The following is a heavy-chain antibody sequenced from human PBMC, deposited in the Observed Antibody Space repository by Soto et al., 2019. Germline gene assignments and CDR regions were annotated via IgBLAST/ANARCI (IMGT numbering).Heavy chain of an antibody. CDR2: INHSGST. D-gene: IGHD2-21*02. Sequence: QVQLQQWGAGLLKPSETLSLTCAVYGGSFSGYYWSWIRQPQGKGLEWIGEINHSGSTNYNPSLKSLVTISVDTSKNQFSLKLSSVTAADTAVYYCARGPRFPDIVVGTATPWYFDYWGQGTLVTVSS. CDR3: ARGPRFPDIVVGTATPWYFDY. CDR1: GGSFSGYY. J-gene: IGHJ4*02. V-gene: IGHV4-34*01.